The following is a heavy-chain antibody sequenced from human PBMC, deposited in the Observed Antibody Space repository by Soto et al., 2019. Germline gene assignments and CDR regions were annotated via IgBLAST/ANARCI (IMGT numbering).Heavy chain of an antibody. D-gene: IGHD6-19*01. CDR2: IYSGGST. V-gene: IGHV3-53*01. Sequence: GGSLRLSCAASGFTVSSNYMSWVRQAPGKGLEWVSVIYSGGSTYYADSVKGRFTISRDNSKNTLYLQMNSLRAEDTAVYYCASPTPGRTWYSSGLDYWGQGTLVTVSS. CDR3: ASPTPGRTWYSSGLDY. J-gene: IGHJ4*02. CDR1: GFTVSSNY.